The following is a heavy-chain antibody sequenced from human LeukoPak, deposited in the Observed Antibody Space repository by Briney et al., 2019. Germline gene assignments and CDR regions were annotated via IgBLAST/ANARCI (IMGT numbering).Heavy chain of an antibody. CDR2: IYANGNT. Sequence: GGSLRLSCAASGFTFNSFAMSWVRQAPGKGLEWVSVIYANGNTYYGDSMQGRLTISRDKSKNTVFLQMNSLRVEDTAMYYCARVGEGELGNWFDPWGQGTLVTVSS. CDR1: GFTFNSFA. D-gene: IGHD3-10*01. J-gene: IGHJ5*02. V-gene: IGHV3-53*01. CDR3: ARVGEGELGNWFDP.